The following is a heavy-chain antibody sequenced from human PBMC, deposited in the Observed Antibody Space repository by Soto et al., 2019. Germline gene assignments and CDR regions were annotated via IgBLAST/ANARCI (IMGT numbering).Heavy chain of an antibody. J-gene: IGHJ4*02. D-gene: IGHD2-2*01. CDR1: GFTFSNSA. V-gene: IGHV1-58*02. CDR3: VLCTTTSCYGKFDY. Sequence: SVKVSCKASGFTFSNSAIQWMRQARGERLEWIGWIVVGSGNTNYAQKNKERVTIIRDMSTSTSYMELSSLTSEDTAVYYCVLCTTTSCYGKFDYWGQGTLVTVSS. CDR2: IVVGSGNT.